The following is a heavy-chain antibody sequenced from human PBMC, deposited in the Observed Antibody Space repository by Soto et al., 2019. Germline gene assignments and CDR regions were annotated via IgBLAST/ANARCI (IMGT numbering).Heavy chain of an antibody. CDR1: GDXVCSNSAG. CDR2: TYYKSKWNN. Sequence: QXLSLTCVISGDXVCSNSAGWNWIRQSPARGFEWLGRTYYKSKWNNDYALSVKSRITINPETSKNQFSLNLYSVTTEDTAVYYCTGITWFRGMDVWGQGTPGTVS. J-gene: IGHJ6*02. D-gene: IGHD3-10*01. V-gene: IGHV6-1*01. CDR3: TGITWFRGMDV.